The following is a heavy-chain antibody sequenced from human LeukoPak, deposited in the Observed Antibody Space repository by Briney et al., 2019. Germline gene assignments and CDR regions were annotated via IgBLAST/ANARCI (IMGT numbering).Heavy chain of an antibody. CDR2: IYYSGST. Sequence: SETLSLTCTVSGGSISSSSYYWGWIRQPPGKGLEWIGSIYYSGSTYYNPSLKSRVTISVDTSKNQFSLKLSSVTAADTAVYYCARLGIAAAGSRAFDIWGQGTMVTVSS. V-gene: IGHV4-39*01. CDR3: ARLGIAAAGSRAFDI. J-gene: IGHJ3*02. D-gene: IGHD6-13*01. CDR1: GGSISSSSYY.